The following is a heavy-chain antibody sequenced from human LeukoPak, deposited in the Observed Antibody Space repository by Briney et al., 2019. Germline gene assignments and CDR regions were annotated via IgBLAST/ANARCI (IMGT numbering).Heavy chain of an antibody. V-gene: IGHV4-4*07. Sequence: KTSETLSLTCTVSGGSISSYYWSWIRQPAGKGLEWIGRIYTSGSTNYNPSLKSRVTMSVDTSKNQFSLKLSSVTAADTAVYYCARGETGTRRANWFDPWGQGTLVTVSS. CDR3: ARGETGTRRANWFDP. CDR2: IYTSGST. J-gene: IGHJ5*02. CDR1: GGSISSYY. D-gene: IGHD7-27*01.